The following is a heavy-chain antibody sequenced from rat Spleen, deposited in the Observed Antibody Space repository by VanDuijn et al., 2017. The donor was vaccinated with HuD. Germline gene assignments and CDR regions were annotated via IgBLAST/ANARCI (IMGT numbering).Heavy chain of an antibody. CDR3: ARRHYGYTDYFDY. D-gene: IGHD1-6*01. CDR2: ISTGGSNT. J-gene: IGHJ2*01. Sequence: EVQLEETGGGLVQPGRSLKLSCAASGFTFTNYDMAWVRQAPTKGLEWIASISTGGSNTYYRDSVKGRFTISRDNAKSTLSLQMDSLRSEDTATYYCARRHYGYTDYFDYWGQGVMVTVSS. V-gene: IGHV5-25*01. CDR1: GFTFTNYD.